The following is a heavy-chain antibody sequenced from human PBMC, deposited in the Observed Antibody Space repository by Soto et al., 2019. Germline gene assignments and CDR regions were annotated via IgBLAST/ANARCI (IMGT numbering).Heavy chain of an antibody. Sequence: PSETLSLTCTGSGGSIRSYYWSWIRQPPGKGLEWIGYVYYSGSTKYNPSLKSRVTISVDSSKNQFSLKLDSVTAADTAFYYWATLGGYYQAFDHWGQGTLVTVPQ. V-gene: IGHV4-59*08. J-gene: IGHJ4*02. CDR1: GGSIRSYY. CDR2: VYYSGST. CDR3: ATLGGYYQAFDH. D-gene: IGHD3-3*01.